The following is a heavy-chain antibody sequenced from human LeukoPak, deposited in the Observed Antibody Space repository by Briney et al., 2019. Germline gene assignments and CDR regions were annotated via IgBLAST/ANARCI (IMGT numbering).Heavy chain of an antibody. CDR1: GYTFTGYY. J-gene: IGHJ4*02. D-gene: IGHD2-2*01. CDR3: ARDHRGGIVVVPAALDY. Sequence: ASVKVSCKASGYTFTGYYMHWVRQAPGQGLEWMGWMNPKNGGTNYAQKLQGRVTMTTDTSTSTAYMELRSLRSDDTAVYYCARDHRGGIVVVPAALDYWGQGTLVTVSS. V-gene: IGHV1-2*02. CDR2: MNPKNGGT.